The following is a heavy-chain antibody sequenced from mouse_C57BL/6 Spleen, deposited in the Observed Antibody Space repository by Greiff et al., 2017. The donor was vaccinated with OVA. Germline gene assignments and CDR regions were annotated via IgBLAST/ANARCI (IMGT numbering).Heavy chain of an antibody. V-gene: IGHV5-12*01. D-gene: IGHD2-4*01. CDR3: AGGYYDYDRWYFDV. Sequence: EAQRVESGGGLVQPGGSLKLSCAASGFTFSDYYMYWVRQTPEKRLEWVAYISNGGGSTYYPDTVKGRFTIPRDNAKNTLYLQLSRLKSEDSAMYSCAGGYYDYDRWYFDVWGTGTTVTVSS. CDR2: ISNGGGST. CDR1: GFTFSDYY. J-gene: IGHJ1*03.